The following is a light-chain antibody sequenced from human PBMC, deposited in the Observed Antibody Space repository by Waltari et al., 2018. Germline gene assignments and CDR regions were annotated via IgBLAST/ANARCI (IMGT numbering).Light chain of an antibody. Sequence: QSALAQPASVSGSPGQSITISCTATSSDVGAYNFVSGYQHHPGKAPKLIIYDLSRWPSGVSNRFSGSKSGNTASLTISGLQAEDEADYYCSSYTTISTTLFGGGTKVTVL. J-gene: IGLJ2*01. CDR1: SSDVGAYNF. CDR2: DLS. V-gene: IGLV2-14*01. CDR3: SSYTTISTTL.